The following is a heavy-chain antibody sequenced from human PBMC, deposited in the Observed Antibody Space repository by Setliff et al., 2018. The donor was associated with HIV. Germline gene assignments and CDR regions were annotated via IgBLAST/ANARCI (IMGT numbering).Heavy chain of an antibody. D-gene: IGHD4-17*01. V-gene: IGHV1-69*13. Sequence: SVKVSCKASGGTFSSYAISWVRQAPGQGLEWMGGIIPIFGTADYAQKFQGRVTITADESTSTAYMELSSLRSEDTAVYYCARDQDSTTVTTHWYFDLWGRGTLVTVSS. CDR3: ARDQDSTTVTTHWYFDL. CDR1: GGTFSSYA. J-gene: IGHJ2*01. CDR2: IIPIFGTA.